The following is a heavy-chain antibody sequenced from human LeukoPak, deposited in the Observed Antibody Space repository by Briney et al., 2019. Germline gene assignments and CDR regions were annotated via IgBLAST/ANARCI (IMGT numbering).Heavy chain of an antibody. CDR3: ARRSFSGYYLNAFDI. J-gene: IGHJ3*02. V-gene: IGHV4-4*07. Sequence: SETLSLTCTVSGGSISSYYWSWIRQPAGKGLEWIGRIYTSGSTNYNPSLKSRVTMSVDTSKNQFSLKLSSVTAADTAVYYCARRSFSGYYLNAFDIWGQGTMVTVSS. CDR2: IYTSGST. D-gene: IGHD3-9*01. CDR1: GGSISSYY.